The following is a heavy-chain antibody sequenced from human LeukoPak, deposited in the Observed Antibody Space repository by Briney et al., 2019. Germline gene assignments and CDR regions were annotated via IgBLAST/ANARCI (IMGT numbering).Heavy chain of an antibody. J-gene: IGHJ4*02. V-gene: IGHV3-48*01. CDR2: ISSSSSTI. CDR3: ARAFVCSTSCYEGY. D-gene: IGHD2-2*01. Sequence: GGSLRLSCAASGFTFSSYSMNWVRQAPGKGLEWVSYISSSSSTIYYADSVKGRFTISRDNAKNSLYLQMNSPRVEDTAVYYCARAFVCSTSCYEGYWGQGTLVTVSS. CDR1: GFTFSSYS.